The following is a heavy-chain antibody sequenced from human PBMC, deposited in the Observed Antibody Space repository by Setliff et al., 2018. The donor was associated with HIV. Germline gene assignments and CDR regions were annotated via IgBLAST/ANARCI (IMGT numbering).Heavy chain of an antibody. Sequence: GASVKVSCKASGGTFSSYAISWVRQAPGQGLEWMGGIIPILGIANYAQKFQGRVTITADKSTSTAYMALSSLRSEDTAMYYCARGQFLAPDMVWGQGTLVTVSS. CDR1: GGTFSSYA. D-gene: IGHD2-15*01. J-gene: IGHJ4*02. V-gene: IGHV1-69*10. CDR3: ARGQFLAPDMV. CDR2: IIPILGIA.